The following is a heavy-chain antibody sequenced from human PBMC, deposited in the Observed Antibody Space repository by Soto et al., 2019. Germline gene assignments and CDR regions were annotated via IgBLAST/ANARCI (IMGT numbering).Heavy chain of an antibody. CDR1: GYTFGHFY. D-gene: IGHD3-9*01. J-gene: IGHJ4*02. CDR3: ARDEGGYDILTGYYKAHHFDQ. CDR2: ISPHNRNT. Sequence: QVQLVQSGAEVKKPGDSVKVSCKASGYTFGHFYITWVRQAPGQGLEWMGAISPHNRNTNYAEKFRGRVTMTTDTSTTTAYMEWRSLRSDDTAVYYCARDEGGYDILTGYYKAHHFDQWGQGALVTVS. V-gene: IGHV1-18*01.